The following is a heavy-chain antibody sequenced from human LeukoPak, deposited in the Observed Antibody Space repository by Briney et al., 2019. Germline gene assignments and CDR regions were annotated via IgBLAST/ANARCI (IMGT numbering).Heavy chain of an antibody. CDR3: ARETTVTAPFDY. CDR2: IIPILGIA. D-gene: IGHD4-11*01. J-gene: IGHJ4*02. V-gene: IGHV1-69*04. Sequence: SVKVSCKASGGTFSSYAISWVRQAPGQGLEWMGRIIPILGIANYSQKFQGRVTITADKSTSTAYMELSSLRSEDTAVYYCARETTVTAPFDYWGQGTLVTVSS. CDR1: GGTFSSYA.